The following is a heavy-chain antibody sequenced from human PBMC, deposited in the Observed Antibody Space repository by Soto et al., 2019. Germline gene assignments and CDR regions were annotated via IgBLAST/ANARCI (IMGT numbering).Heavy chain of an antibody. J-gene: IGHJ6*02. D-gene: IGHD1-1*01. V-gene: IGHV1-2*02. CDR1: GYTFTGYY. Sequence: ASVKVSCKXSGYTFTGYYMHWVRQAPGQGLEWMGWINPNSGGTNYAQKFQGRVTMTRDTSISTAYMELSRLRSDDTAVYYCASWKHYYYGMDVWGQGTTVTVSS. CDR3: ASWKHYYYGMDV. CDR2: INPNSGGT.